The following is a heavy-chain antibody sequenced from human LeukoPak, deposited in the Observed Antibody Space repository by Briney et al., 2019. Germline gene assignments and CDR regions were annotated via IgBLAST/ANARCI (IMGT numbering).Heavy chain of an antibody. CDR1: GGSFSGYY. Sequence: PSETLSLTCAVYGGSFSGYYWSWIRQPPGKGLEWIGEINHSGSTNYNPSLKSRVTISVDTSKNQFSLKLSSVTAADTAVYYCARHVFRWLLNWFDPWGQGTLVTVSS. V-gene: IGHV4-34*01. CDR2: INHSGST. J-gene: IGHJ5*02. D-gene: IGHD2-15*01. CDR3: ARHVFRWLLNWFDP.